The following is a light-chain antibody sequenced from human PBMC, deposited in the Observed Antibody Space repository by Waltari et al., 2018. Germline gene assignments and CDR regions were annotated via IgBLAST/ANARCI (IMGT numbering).Light chain of an antibody. CDR2: RNN. V-gene: IGLV1-47*01. CDR3: AAWDDSLSGL. CDR1: SSNTGSNS. J-gene: IGLJ1*01. Sequence: QSVLTQPPSASGTPGQRVTISCSGRSSNTGSNSVYWYQQRPGTAPTPLIYRNNQRPSGVPDRFSGSKSGTSASLAISGLRSEDEADYYCAAWDDSLSGLFGTGTKVTVL.